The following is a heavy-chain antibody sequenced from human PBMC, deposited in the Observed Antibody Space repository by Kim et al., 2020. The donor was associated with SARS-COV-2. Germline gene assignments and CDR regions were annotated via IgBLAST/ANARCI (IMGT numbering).Heavy chain of an antibody. CDR3: ARGMSSSGLLTYYYYGMDV. D-gene: IGHD6-6*01. CDR1: GGTFSSYT. J-gene: IGHJ6*02. CDR2: IIPILGIA. Sequence: SVKVSCKASGGTFSSYTISWVRQAPGQGLEWMGRIIPILGIANYAQKFQGRVTITADKSTSTAYMELSSLRSEDTAVYYCARGMSSSGLLTYYYYGMDVWGQGTTVTVSS. V-gene: IGHV1-69*02.